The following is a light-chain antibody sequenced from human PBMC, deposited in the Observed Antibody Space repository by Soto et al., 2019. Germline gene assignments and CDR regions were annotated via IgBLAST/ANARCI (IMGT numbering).Light chain of an antibody. V-gene: IGLV2-14*03. CDR1: SSDVGGYNY. J-gene: IGLJ3*02. CDR2: EVS. Sequence: QSVLTQPASVSGSPGQSITISCTGTSSDVGGYNYVSWFQQHPGKAPKLKIYEVSNRPSGVSNRFSGSKSGYTASLTISELQAEDEADHYCTSFTSSSTWVFGGGTKVTVL. CDR3: TSFTSSSTWV.